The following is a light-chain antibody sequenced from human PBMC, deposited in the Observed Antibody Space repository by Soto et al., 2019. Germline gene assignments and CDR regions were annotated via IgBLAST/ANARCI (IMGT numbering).Light chain of an antibody. CDR1: QSVSSN. Sequence: EIVVTQSPATLSVSAGERATLSCRASQSVSSNLAWYQQKPGQAPRLLIYGASTRAAGIPARFSGSGSGTEFTLTISSLQSEDFAVYDCQQYNNWPPPFGQGTKVEIK. J-gene: IGKJ1*01. V-gene: IGKV3-15*01. CDR3: QQYNNWPPP. CDR2: GAS.